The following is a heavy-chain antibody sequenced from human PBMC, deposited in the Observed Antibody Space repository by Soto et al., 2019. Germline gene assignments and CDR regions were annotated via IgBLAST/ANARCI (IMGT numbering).Heavy chain of an antibody. Sequence: QVQLVESGGGVVQPGRSLRLSCAASGFTFSSYGMHWVRQAPGKGLEWVAVIWYDGSNKYSADSVKGRFTISRDNSKNTRYLQMNSLRAEDTGVYYSARGRALAWLLPDYWGQGTLVTVSS. V-gene: IGHV3-33*01. CDR3: ARGRALAWLLPDY. CDR2: IWYDGSNK. CDR1: GFTFSSYG. D-gene: IGHD3-3*01. J-gene: IGHJ4*02.